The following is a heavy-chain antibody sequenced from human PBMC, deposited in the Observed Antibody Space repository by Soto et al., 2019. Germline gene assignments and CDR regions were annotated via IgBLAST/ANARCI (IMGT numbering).Heavy chain of an antibody. CDR1: GCSISSGDYY. CDR3: ASLVVTAHNWFDP. Sequence: PSETLSLTCTVSGCSISSGDYYWSWIRQPPGKGLEWIGYIYYSGSTYYNPSLKSRVTISVDTSKNQFSLKLSSVTAADTAVYYCASLVVTAHNWFDPWGQGTLVTVSS. D-gene: IGHD2-21*02. J-gene: IGHJ5*02. CDR2: IYYSGST. V-gene: IGHV4-30-4*01.